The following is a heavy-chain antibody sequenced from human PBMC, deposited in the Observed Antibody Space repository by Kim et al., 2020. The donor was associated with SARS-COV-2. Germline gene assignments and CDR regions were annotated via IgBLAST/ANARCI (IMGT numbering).Heavy chain of an antibody. CDR3: ARGGGRYGMDV. CDR2: T. D-gene: IGHD3-16*01. V-gene: IGHV1-3*01. Sequence: TKHSQKFQGRGTITRDASASTAYMELSSLRSEDTAVYYCARGGGRYGMDVWGQGPTVTVSS. J-gene: IGHJ6*02.